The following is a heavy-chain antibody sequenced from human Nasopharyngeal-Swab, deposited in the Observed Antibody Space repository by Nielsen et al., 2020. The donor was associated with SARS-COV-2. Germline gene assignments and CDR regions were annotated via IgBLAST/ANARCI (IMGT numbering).Heavy chain of an antibody. CDR3: ARGPQGGSRRPYYFDY. Sequence: PGKGLEWIREINHSGSTNYNPSLKSRVTISVDTSKNQFSLKLSSVTAADTAVYYCARGPQGGSRRPYYFDYWGQGTLVTVSS. D-gene: IGHD1-26*01. J-gene: IGHJ4*02. CDR2: INHSGST. V-gene: IGHV4-34*01.